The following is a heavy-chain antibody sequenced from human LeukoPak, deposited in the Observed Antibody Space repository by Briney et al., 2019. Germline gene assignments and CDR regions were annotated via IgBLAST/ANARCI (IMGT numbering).Heavy chain of an antibody. CDR1: GYTFTGYY. CDR3: AREYCSSTSCFRYFDY. V-gene: IGHV1-2*02. Sequence: GASVKVSCKASGYTFTGYYMHWVRRAPGQGLEWMGWINPNSGGTNYEQKLQGRVTMTRDTSISTAYMELSRLRSDDTAVYYCAREYCSSTSCFRYFDYWGQGTLVTVSS. D-gene: IGHD2-2*01. CDR2: INPNSGGT. J-gene: IGHJ4*02.